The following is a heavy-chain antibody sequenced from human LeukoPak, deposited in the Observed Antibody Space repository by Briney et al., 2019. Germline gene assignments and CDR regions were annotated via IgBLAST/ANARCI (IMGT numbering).Heavy chain of an antibody. Sequence: GASVKVSCKASAYTFTDYYIHWVRQAPGQGLEWMGWINPDNGDTDYAQKFQGRVTMTRDTSITTAYMELISLISDDTAVYYCARDMADYWGQGTLVTVSS. J-gene: IGHJ4*02. CDR2: INPDNGDT. CDR1: AYTFTDYY. D-gene: IGHD5-24*01. CDR3: ARDMADY. V-gene: IGHV1-2*02.